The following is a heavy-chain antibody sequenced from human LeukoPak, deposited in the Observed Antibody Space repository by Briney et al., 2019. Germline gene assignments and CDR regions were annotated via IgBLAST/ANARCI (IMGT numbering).Heavy chain of an antibody. CDR2: INTNSGGT. D-gene: IGHD4-23*01. J-gene: IGHJ4*02. CDR3: ARETGGYVFDY. V-gene: IGHV1-2*02. CDR1: GYTLTELS. Sequence: ASVKVSCKVSGYTLTELSMHWVRQAPGQGLEWMGWINTNSGGTNYAQKFQGRVTMTRDTSNSTAYMELSRLRSDDTAVYYCARETGGYVFDYWGQGTLVTVSS.